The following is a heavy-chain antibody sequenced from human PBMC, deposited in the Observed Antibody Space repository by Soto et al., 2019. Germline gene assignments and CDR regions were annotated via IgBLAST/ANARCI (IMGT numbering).Heavy chain of an antibody. CDR1: GGSISSSSYY. J-gene: IGHJ4*02. CDR2: TYYSGST. V-gene: IGHV4-39*01. Sequence: QLQLQESGPGLVKPSETLSLTCTVSGGSISSSSYYWGWIRQPPGKGMEWIGSTYYSGSTYYNPSLKSRVTISVDTSKNQFSLKLSSVTAADTAVDYCARTRRVVRGVFAYWGQGTLVTVS. CDR3: ARTRRVVRGVFAY. D-gene: IGHD3-10*01.